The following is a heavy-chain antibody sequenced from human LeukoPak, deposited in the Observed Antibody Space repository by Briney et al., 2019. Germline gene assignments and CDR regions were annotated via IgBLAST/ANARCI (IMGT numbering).Heavy chain of an antibody. Sequence: GGSLRLSCAASGFTVSNNYMSWVRQAPGKGLEWVSVVYSGGSTYSADSVKGRFTISRDNSKNTLYLQMNRLRAKDSAVYYCARDRYSYGFALDCWGQGTLVTVSS. D-gene: IGHD5-18*01. V-gene: IGHV3-66*02. CDR3: ARDRYSYGFALDC. CDR1: GFTVSNNY. CDR2: VYSGGST. J-gene: IGHJ4*02.